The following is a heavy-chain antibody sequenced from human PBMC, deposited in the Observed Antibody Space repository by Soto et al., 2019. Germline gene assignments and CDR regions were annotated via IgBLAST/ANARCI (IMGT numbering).Heavy chain of an antibody. CDR2: IYSGGST. J-gene: IGHJ4*02. D-gene: IGHD6-19*01. V-gene: IGHV3-53*01. Sequence: EVQLVESGGGLIQPGGSLRLSCAASGLTVSSNYMSWVRQAPGKGLEWVSVIYSGGSTYYADSVKGRFTISRDNSKNTLYLQMNSLRAEDTAVYYCAREMYSSGWHFDYWGQGTLVTVSS. CDR1: GLTVSSNY. CDR3: AREMYSSGWHFDY.